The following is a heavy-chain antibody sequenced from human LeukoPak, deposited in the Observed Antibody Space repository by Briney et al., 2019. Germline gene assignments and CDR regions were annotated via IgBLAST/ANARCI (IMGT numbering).Heavy chain of an antibody. V-gene: IGHV3-74*01. CDR1: GYTFTNYW. Sequence: PGGSLRLSCAASGYTFTNYWMHWVRQAPGEGPVWVSRINTDGTNTIYADSVRGRFTVSRDNAKNTLYLQMDSLRAEDTAVYYCARDRGINWFDPWGQGTLVAVSS. CDR2: INTDGTNT. J-gene: IGHJ5*02. CDR3: ARDRGINWFDP. D-gene: IGHD3-16*01.